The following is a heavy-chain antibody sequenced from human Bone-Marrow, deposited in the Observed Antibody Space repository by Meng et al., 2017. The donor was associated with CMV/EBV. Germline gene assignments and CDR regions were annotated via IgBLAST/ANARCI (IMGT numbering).Heavy chain of an antibody. D-gene: IGHD7-27*01. V-gene: IGHV1-2*02. Sequence: ASVKVSCKASGYTFTGYYMHWVRQAPGQGLEWMGWINPNSGGTNYAQKFQGRVTMTRDTSISTAYMELSSLRSEDTAVYYCARDKEVWGYFDYWGQGTLVTVSS. CDR3: ARDKEVWGYFDY. CDR1: GYTFTGYY. CDR2: INPNSGGT. J-gene: IGHJ4*02.